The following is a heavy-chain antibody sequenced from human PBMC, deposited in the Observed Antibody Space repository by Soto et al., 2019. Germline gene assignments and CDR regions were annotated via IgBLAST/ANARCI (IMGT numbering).Heavy chain of an antibody. V-gene: IGHV3-11*01. Sequence: QVQLVESGGGLVKPGGSLRLSCAASGFTFSDYYMTWIRQAPGKGLEWVSYISSSGTGIYYPDSVKGRFTISRDNAKKSLYLQMSSLRAEDTAVYYCARAYSDAIDIWGQGTMVTVSS. CDR3: ARAYSDAIDI. D-gene: IGHD2-15*01. CDR2: ISSSGTGI. CDR1: GFTFSDYY. J-gene: IGHJ3*02.